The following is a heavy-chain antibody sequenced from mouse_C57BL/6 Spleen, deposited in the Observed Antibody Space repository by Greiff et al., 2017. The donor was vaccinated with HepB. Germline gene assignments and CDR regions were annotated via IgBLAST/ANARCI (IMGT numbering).Heavy chain of an antibody. Sequence: VHVQQSGAELVRPGASVKLSCPASGFNIKDYYMHWVKQRPEQGLEWIGRIDPEDGDTEYAPKFQGKATMTADTSSNTAYLQLSSLTSEDTAVYYCTTDYYGSSFYYYAMDYWGQGTSVTVAA. CDR3: TTDYYGSSFYYYAMDY. D-gene: IGHD1-1*01. CDR1: GFNIKDYY. CDR2: IDPEDGDT. J-gene: IGHJ4*01. V-gene: IGHV14-1*01.